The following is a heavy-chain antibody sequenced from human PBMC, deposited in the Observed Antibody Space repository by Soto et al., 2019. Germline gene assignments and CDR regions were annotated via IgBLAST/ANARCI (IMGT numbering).Heavy chain of an antibody. CDR2: FGAYNGNT. V-gene: IGHV1-18*01. D-gene: IGHD1-26*01. CDR3: SRDTTSRDY. Sequence: ASVKGSCKASGYTFTSCGINWVRQAPGQGLEWMGWFGAYNGNTNYAQKLQGRGTMTTDTSTSTACMDLRSLRSEDTAVDFCSRDTTSRDYWSRGTLVTVSS. CDR1: GYTFTSCG. J-gene: IGHJ4*02.